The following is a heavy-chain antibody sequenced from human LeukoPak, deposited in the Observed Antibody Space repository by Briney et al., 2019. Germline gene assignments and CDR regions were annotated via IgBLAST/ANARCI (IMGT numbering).Heavy chain of an antibody. V-gene: IGHV1-2*02. CDR1: GYTFNAYY. CDR3: AIDYRYFGMDV. Sequence: ASVKVSCKASGYTFNAYYVHWVRLAPGEGLEWMGWVNPHNGATSYSQKFQDRVTMTGDTSINTAYLELNRLGSDDSAIYYCAIDYRYFGMDVWGQGTTVTVSS. CDR2: VNPHNGAT. J-gene: IGHJ6*02.